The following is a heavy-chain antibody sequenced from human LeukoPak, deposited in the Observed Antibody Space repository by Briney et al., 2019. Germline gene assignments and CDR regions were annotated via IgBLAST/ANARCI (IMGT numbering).Heavy chain of an antibody. CDR3: AKVPYYYGSGSPG. Sequence: GGSLRLSCAASGFTVSSNYMSWVRQAPGKGLEWVSVIYSGGSTYYADSVKGRFTISRDNSKNTLYLQMNSLRAEDTAVYYCAKVPYYYGSGSPGWGQGTLVTVSS. CDR1: GFTVSSNY. J-gene: IGHJ4*02. D-gene: IGHD3-10*01. CDR2: IYSGGST. V-gene: IGHV3-53*01.